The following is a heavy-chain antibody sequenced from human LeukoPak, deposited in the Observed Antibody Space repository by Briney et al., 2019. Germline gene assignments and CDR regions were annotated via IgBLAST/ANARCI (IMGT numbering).Heavy chain of an antibody. J-gene: IGHJ4*02. CDR2: INSNGDFI. V-gene: IGHV3-21*06. D-gene: IGHD3-9*01. CDR1: GFTFSRYS. CDR3: ARGLGYFDWLFLY. Sequence: NPGGSLRLSCVASGFTFSRYSMTWVRQAPGKGLEWVSSINSNGDFIYYSDSVEGRFSVSRDSARNSVYLQMNSLRAEDTAVYYCARGLGYFDWLFLYWGQGTLLTVSS.